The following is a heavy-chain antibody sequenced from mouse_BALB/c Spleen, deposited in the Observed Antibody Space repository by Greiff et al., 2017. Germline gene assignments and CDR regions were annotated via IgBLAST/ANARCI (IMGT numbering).Heavy chain of an antibody. V-gene: IGHV6-6*02. CDR3: TRDCDY. Sequence: EVQLQQSGGGLVQPGGSMKLSCVASGFTFSNYWMNWVRQSPEKGLEWVAEIRLKSNNYATHYAESVKGRFTISRDDSKSSVYLQMNNLRAEDTGIYYCTRDCDYWGQGTTLTVSS. CDR1: GFTFSNYW. J-gene: IGHJ2*01. CDR2: IRLKSNNYAT.